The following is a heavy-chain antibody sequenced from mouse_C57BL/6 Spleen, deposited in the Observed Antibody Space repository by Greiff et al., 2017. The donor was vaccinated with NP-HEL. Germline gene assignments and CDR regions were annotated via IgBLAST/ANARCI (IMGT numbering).Heavy chain of an antibody. V-gene: IGHV5-6*01. CDR3: ARNYGSSLYAMDY. CDR1: GFTFSSYG. Sequence: EVQRVESGGDLVKPGGSLKLSCAASGFTFSSYGMSWVRQTPDKRLEWVATISSGGSYTYYPDSVKGRFTISRDNAKNTLYLQMSSLKSEDTAMYYCARNYGSSLYAMDYWGQGTSVTVSS. CDR2: ISSGGSYT. D-gene: IGHD1-1*01. J-gene: IGHJ4*01.